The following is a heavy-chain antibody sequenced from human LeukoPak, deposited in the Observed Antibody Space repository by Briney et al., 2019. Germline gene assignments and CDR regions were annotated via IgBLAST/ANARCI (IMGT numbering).Heavy chain of an antibody. J-gene: IGHJ3*02. V-gene: IGHV3-23*01. CDR2: ISGSGGST. CDR3: AKSLRSGYYPDAFDI. Sequence: GGSPRLSCAASGFTFSSYAMSWVRQAPGKGLEWVSTISGSGGSTYYADSVKGRLTISRDNSKNTLYLQMNSLRAEDTAVYYCAKSLRSGYYPDAFDIWGQGTMVTVSS. CDR1: GFTFSSYA. D-gene: IGHD3-22*01.